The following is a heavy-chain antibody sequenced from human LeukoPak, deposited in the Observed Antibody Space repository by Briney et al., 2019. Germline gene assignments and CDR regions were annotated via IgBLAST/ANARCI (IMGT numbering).Heavy chain of an antibody. V-gene: IGHV1-69*13. J-gene: IGHJ4*02. D-gene: IGHD3-22*01. CDR3: ARAPYYYDSSGYYAWDY. CDR1: GGTFSSYA. CDR2: IIPIFGTA. Sequence: GASVKVSCKASGGTFSSYAISWVRQAPGQGLEWMGGIIPIFGTANYAQKFQGRVTITADESTSTAYMELSSLRSEDTAVYYCARAPYYYDSSGYYAWDYWGQGTQVTVSS.